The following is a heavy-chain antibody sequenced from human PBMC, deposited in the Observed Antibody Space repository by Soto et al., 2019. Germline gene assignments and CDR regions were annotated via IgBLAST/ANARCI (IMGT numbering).Heavy chain of an antibody. V-gene: IGHV1-18*01. CDR3: ARGRASYESDSYYAGMDV. J-gene: IGHJ6*02. CDR1: GYTFTSYG. D-gene: IGHD1-26*01. Sequence: SSVKVSCKASGYTFTSYGISWVRQAPGQGLEWMGWISAYNGNTNYAQKLQGRVTMTTDTSTSTAYMKLRSLRSDDTAVYYCARGRASYESDSYYAGMDVWRQGTTGTVS. CDR2: ISAYNGNT.